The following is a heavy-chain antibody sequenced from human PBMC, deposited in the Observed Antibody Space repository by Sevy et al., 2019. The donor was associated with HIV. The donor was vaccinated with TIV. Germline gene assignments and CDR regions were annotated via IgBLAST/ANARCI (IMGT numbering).Heavy chain of an antibody. J-gene: IGHJ5*02. CDR2: IYTSGRT. V-gene: IGHV4-4*07. Sequence: SETLSLTCTVSSGPISSYYYNWIRQPAGKGLEWIGRIYTSGRTTYNPSLKSRVTMSIDTSKNQFSLNMRSVTAADTAVYYCASLDGAWGQGTLVTVSS. D-gene: IGHD3-3*01. CDR1: SGPISSYY. CDR3: ASLDGA.